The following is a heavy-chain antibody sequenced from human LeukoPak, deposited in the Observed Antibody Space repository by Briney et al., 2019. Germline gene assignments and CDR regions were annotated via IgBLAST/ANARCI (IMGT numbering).Heavy chain of an antibody. CDR1: GYTFTGYY. Sequence: GASVKVSCKASGYTFTGYYMHWVRQAPGQGLEWMGWINPNSGGTNYAQKFQGRVTMTRDTSISTAYMELSRLRSDDTAAYYCARVPGSYGNYYMDVWGKGTTVTVSS. V-gene: IGHV1-2*02. CDR2: INPNSGGT. CDR3: ARVPGSYGNYYMDV. J-gene: IGHJ6*03. D-gene: IGHD5-18*01.